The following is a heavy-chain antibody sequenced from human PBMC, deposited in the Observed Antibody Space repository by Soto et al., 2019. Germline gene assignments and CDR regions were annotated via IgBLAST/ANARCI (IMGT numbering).Heavy chain of an antibody. CDR2: IDPSDSYT. J-gene: IGHJ5*02. D-gene: IGHD2-15*01. V-gene: IGHV5-10-1*04. Sequence: PGGSLKISCHASGYRFTSYWITWVRQMPGKGLEWMGRIDPSDSYTRYSPSFEGQVTISADRSITTAYLQWSSLKASDTAMYYCARRKDMGNLVWLDTWGQGTLVTVSS. CDR3: ARRKDMGNLVWLDT. CDR1: GYRFTSYW.